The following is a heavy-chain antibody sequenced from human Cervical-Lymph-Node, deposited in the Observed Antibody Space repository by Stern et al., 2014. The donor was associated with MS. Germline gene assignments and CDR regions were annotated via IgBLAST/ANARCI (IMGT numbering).Heavy chain of an antibody. CDR2: LFSGGST. Sequence: EMQLVESGGGLVQPGGSLRLSCAASGFTVSYNYMSWVRQAPGKGLELVSVLFSGGSTYYADSVKGRFTISRDSSKNTLYLQMNSLRVEDTAVYYCARSWEPPTLDYWGQGTLVTVSS. V-gene: IGHV3-66*02. D-gene: IGHD1-26*01. J-gene: IGHJ4*02. CDR3: ARSWEPPTLDY. CDR1: GFTVSYNY.